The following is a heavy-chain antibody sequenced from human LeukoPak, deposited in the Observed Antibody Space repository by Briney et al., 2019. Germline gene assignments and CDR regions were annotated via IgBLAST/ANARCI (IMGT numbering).Heavy chain of an antibody. D-gene: IGHD4-17*01. J-gene: IGHJ4*02. V-gene: IGHV3-72*01. CDR2: IRNKANRYTT. CDR1: GFTFSDHH. Sequence: GGSLRLSCAASGFTFSDHHMDWVRQAPGEGLEWVARIRNKANRYTTEYAASVKGRFTISRDDSEDSLYLQMDSLKTEDTAVYYCATDRQLRYFDHWGQGTLVTVSS. CDR3: ATDRQLRYFDH.